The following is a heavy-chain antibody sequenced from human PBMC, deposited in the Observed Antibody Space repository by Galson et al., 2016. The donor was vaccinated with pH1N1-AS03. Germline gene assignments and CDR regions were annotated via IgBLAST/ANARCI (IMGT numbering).Heavy chain of an antibody. J-gene: IGHJ3*02. Sequence: SVKVSCKASGGTFKNDALSWVRQTPGQGLEWLGTINPVFGTPDYAQGFQGKVTITADESTSTAYMELSSLSSEDTAVYYCAKDSSGWCPTRTFDIWGQGTMVTVSS. V-gene: IGHV1-69*13. CDR3: AKDSSGWCPTRTFDI. D-gene: IGHD6-19*01. CDR1: GGTFKNDA. CDR2: INPVFGTP.